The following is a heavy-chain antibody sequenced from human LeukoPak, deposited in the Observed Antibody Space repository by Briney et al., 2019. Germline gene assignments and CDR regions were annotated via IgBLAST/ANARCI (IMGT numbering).Heavy chain of an antibody. CDR2: ISGSGGST. D-gene: IGHD3-10*01. J-gene: IGHJ6*02. CDR1: GFTFSSYA. Sequence: SGGSLRLSCAASGFTFSSYAMSWVRQAPGKGLEWVSAISGSGGSTYYADSVKGRFTISRDNSKNTLYLQMNSLRAEDTAVYYCAKATPWYSNYGPGSYYNYYYYYYGMDVWGQGTTVTVSS. V-gene: IGHV3-23*01. CDR3: AKATPWYSNYGPGSYYNYYYYYYGMDV.